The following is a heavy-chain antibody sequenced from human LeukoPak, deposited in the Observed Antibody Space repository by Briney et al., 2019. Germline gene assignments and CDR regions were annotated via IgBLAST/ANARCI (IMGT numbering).Heavy chain of an antibody. CDR1: GASISSYY. D-gene: IGHD5-24*01. V-gene: IGHV4-59*01. J-gene: IGHJ4*02. CDR2: IYYSGST. CDR3: ARDNGYPTGFDY. Sequence: SETLSLTCTVSGASISSYYWSWIRQPPGKGLEWIGSIYYSGSTNYNPSLKSRVTISVDTSKNQFSLKLSSVTAADTAVYYCARDNGYPTGFDYWGQGTLVTVSS.